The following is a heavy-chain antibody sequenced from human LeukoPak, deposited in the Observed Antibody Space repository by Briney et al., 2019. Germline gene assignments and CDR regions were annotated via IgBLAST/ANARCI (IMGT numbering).Heavy chain of an antibody. D-gene: IGHD3-10*01. CDR2: IYKAVNT. CDR3: AREMSGSNDAFDI. Sequence: GGSLRLSCAASGFTLSSYDMHWVRQATGEGLEWVSMIYKAVNTYYTGSVKGRFTISRENAKNSLYLQMNSLTAGDTAVYYCAREMSGSNDAFDIWGPGTMVTVSS. J-gene: IGHJ3*02. V-gene: IGHV3-13*01. CDR1: GFTLSSYD.